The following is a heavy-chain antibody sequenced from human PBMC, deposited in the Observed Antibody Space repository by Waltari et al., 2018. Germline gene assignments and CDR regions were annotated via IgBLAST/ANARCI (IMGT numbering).Heavy chain of an antibody. CDR3: ARADYYDSSGLDYYFDY. Sequence: QVQLVQSGAEVKKPGSSVKVSCKASGGTFSSYAISWLRQAPGQGLEWMGGIIPIFGTANYAQKFQGRVTITADESTSTAYMELSSLRSEDTAVYYCARADYYDSSGLDYYFDYWGQGTLVTVSS. CDR1: GGTFSSYA. V-gene: IGHV1-69*01. D-gene: IGHD3-22*01. CDR2: IIPIFGTA. J-gene: IGHJ4*02.